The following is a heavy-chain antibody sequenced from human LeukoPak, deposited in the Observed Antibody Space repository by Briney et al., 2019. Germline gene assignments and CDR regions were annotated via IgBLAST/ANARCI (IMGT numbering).Heavy chain of an antibody. CDR3: ASRSGRNYYGMDV. J-gene: IGHJ6*02. CDR2: AYYSGST. CDR1: GGSISSYY. Sequence: PSETPSLTCTASGGSISSYYWNWIRQPPGKALEWLGYAYYSGSTNYNPSLKTRLTISVDTSKAQFSLTLSSVTAADTAIYYCASRSGRNYYGMDVWGQGTTVIVSS. D-gene: IGHD3-10*01. V-gene: IGHV4-59*01.